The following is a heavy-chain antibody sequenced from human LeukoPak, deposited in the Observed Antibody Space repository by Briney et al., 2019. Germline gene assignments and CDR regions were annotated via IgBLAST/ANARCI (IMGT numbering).Heavy chain of an antibody. CDR1: GGSFSGYY. Sequence: PSETLSLTCAVYGGSFSGYYWSWIRQPPGKGLEWIGSIYYSGSTNYNPSLKSRVTISVDTSKNQFSLKLNSVTAADTAVYYCAREKGYDDYVGGDYYYYYMDVWGKGTTVTISS. CDR3: AREKGYDDYVGGDYYYYYMDV. D-gene: IGHD4-17*01. V-gene: IGHV4-59*01. CDR2: IYYSGST. J-gene: IGHJ6*03.